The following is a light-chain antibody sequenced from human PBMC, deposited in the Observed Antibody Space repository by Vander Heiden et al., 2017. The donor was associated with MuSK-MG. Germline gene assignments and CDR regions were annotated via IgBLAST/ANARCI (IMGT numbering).Light chain of an antibody. V-gene: IGKV3-20*01. Sequence: EIVLTQSPATLSLSPGERATLSCRASQSVSSSYFAWYQQKPAQAPRILIFDASSRATGSPDRCSGSGAGTDVTRTISRREPEDVAVYYCQQYGSSPQTFGQGTKVEIK. J-gene: IGKJ1*01. CDR2: DAS. CDR3: QQYGSSPQT. CDR1: QSVSSSY.